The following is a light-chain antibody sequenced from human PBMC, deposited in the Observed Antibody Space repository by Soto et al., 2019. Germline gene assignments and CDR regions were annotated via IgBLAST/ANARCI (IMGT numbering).Light chain of an antibody. V-gene: IGKV3-20*01. CDR1: QSVSSSY. CDR2: GAS. CDR3: QQYGSSWT. Sequence: EIVLTQSPGTLYFSQVERSTLAFRASQSVSSSYLAWYQQKPGQAPRLLIYGASSRATGIPDRFSGSGSGTDFTLTISRLEPEDFAVYYCQQYGSSWTFGQGTKVDIK. J-gene: IGKJ1*01.